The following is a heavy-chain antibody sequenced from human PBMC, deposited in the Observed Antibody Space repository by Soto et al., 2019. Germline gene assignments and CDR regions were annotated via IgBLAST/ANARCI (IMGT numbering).Heavy chain of an antibody. V-gene: IGHV3-30-3*01. D-gene: IGHD2-2*01. J-gene: IGHJ5*02. Sequence: QVQLVESGGGVVQPGRSLRLSCAASGFTFSSYAMHWVRQAPGKGLEWVAVISYDGSNKYYADSVKGRFTISRDNSKNKLSLQMNSLRAEDTAVYYCARDVYCSRTSCYVIGWFDPWGQGTLVTVSS. CDR1: GFTFSSYA. CDR2: ISYDGSNK. CDR3: ARDVYCSRTSCYVIGWFDP.